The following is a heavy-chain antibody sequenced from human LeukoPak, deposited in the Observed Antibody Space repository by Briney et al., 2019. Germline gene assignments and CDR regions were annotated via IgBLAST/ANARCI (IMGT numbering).Heavy chain of an antibody. D-gene: IGHD2-15*01. CDR2: IYYSGST. CDR3: ARWVDYYYGMDV. CDR1: GGSISSYD. V-gene: IGHV4-59*01. J-gene: IGHJ6*02. Sequence: SETLSLTCTVSGGSISSYDWSWIRQPPGKGLEWIGYIYYSGSTNYNPSLKSRVTISVDTSKNQFSLKLSSVTAADTAVYYCARWVDYYYGMDVWGQGTTVTVSS.